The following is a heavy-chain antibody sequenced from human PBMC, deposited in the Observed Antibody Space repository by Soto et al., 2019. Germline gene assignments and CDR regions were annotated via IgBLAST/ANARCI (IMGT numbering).Heavy chain of an antibody. CDR1: GFTFSSYA. Sequence: EVPLLESGGGLVQPGGSLRLSCAASGFTFSSYAMSWVRQAPGKGLEWVSAISGSGGSTYYADSVKGRFTISRDNSKNTLYLQMNSLRAEDTAVYYCAKGGREYYYYYYGMDVWGQGTTVTVSS. CDR3: AKGGREYYYYYYGMDV. CDR2: ISGSGGST. V-gene: IGHV3-23*01. D-gene: IGHD3-10*01. J-gene: IGHJ6*02.